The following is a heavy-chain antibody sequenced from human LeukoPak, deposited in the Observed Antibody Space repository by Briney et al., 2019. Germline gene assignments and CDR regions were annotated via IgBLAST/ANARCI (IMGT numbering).Heavy chain of an antibody. J-gene: IGHJ3*02. V-gene: IGHV4-4*07. CDR2: TYTSGST. CDR1: GGSISSYY. Sequence: SETLSLTCTVSGGSISSYYWSWIRQPAGKGLEWIGRTYTSGSTNYNPSLKSRVTMSVDTSKNQFSLKLSSVTAADTAVYYCARDRPKNHHIVVVTAENDAFDIWGQGTMVTVSS. CDR3: ARDRPKNHHIVVVTAENDAFDI. D-gene: IGHD2-21*02.